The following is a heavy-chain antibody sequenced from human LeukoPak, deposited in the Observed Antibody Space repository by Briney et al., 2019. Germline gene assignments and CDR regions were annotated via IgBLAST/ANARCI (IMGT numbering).Heavy chain of an antibody. J-gene: IGHJ4*02. CDR2: IYYTGST. V-gene: IGHV4-59*08. CDR3: ARHGAYTSGWWDY. Sequence: SETLSLACTVSGGSINLYYWSWIRQPPGRGLEWVGYIYYTGSTTYHPSLKSRVTISLDASKHQFSLKLSSVTAADTAVYYCARHGAYTSGWWDYWGQGTLVTVSS. D-gene: IGHD6-19*01. CDR1: GGSINLYY.